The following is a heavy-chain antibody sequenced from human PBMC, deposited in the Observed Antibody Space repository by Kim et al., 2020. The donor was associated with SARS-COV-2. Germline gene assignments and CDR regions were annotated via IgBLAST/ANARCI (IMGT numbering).Heavy chain of an antibody. CDR1: GGSISSSSYY. CDR3: ARQTGHGAVAGTNWFDP. D-gene: IGHD6-19*01. CDR2: IYYSGST. Sequence: SETLSLTCTVSGGSISSSSYYWGWIRQPPGKGLEWIGSIYYSGSTYYNPSLKSRVTISVDTSKNQFSLKLSSVTAADTAVYYCARQTGHGAVAGTNWFDPWGQGTLVTVSS. J-gene: IGHJ5*02. V-gene: IGHV4-39*01.